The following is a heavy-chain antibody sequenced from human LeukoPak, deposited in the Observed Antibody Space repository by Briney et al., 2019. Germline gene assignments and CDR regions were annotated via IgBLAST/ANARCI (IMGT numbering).Heavy chain of an antibody. D-gene: IGHD2-15*01. CDR1: GFTFGDFA. CDR3: NRWYSSGVSHSNV. J-gene: IGHJ4*02. Sequence: GGSLRLSCTASGFTFGDFAMNWVRQAPGKGLEWVGFIRSKSHGGTTEYAASVKGRFIISTDDSKSSAYLQMNSLKTEETAVYYCNRWYSSGVSHSNVWGQGTLVTVSS. V-gene: IGHV3-49*04. CDR2: IRSKSHGGTT.